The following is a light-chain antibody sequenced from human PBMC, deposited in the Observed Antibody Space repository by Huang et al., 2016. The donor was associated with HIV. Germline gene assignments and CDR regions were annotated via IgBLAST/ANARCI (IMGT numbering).Light chain of an antibody. CDR1: QTVDKY. CDR3: QQTYNVPRT. J-gene: IGKJ2*01. Sequence: DIQMTQSPSSLSASIVDRVTMSCRASQTVDKYLNWYQQTPGRAPKLLIYAASNLQSDVPSRFSGTGSGTNFTLTISSLQPEDFVIYFCQQTYNVPRTFGQGTALEIK. V-gene: IGKV1-39*01. CDR2: AAS.